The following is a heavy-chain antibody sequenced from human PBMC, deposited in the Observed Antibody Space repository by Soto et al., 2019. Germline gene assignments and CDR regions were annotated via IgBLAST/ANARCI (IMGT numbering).Heavy chain of an antibody. CDR2: ISGSGGST. V-gene: IGHV3-23*01. Sequence: PGGSLRLSCAASGFTFSSYAMSWVRQAPGKGLEWVSAISGSGGSTYYADSVKGRFTISRDNSKNTLYLQMNSLRAEDTAVYYCAKVPDRGAAGTLSSVFDYWGQGTLVTVSS. CDR1: GFTFSSYA. CDR3: AKVPDRGAAGTLSSVFDY. D-gene: IGHD6-13*01. J-gene: IGHJ4*02.